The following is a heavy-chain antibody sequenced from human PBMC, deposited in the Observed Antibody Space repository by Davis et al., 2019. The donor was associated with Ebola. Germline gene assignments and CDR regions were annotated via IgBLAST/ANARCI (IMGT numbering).Heavy chain of an antibody. J-gene: IGHJ4*02. CDR2: ISYDGSNK. CDR3: ARDQNVVVVAATPAY. D-gene: IGHD2-15*01. V-gene: IGHV3-30-3*01. CDR1: GFTFSSYA. Sequence: PGGSLRLSCAASGFTFSSYAMHWVRQAPGKGLEWVAVISYDGSNKYYADSVKGRFTISRDNSKNTLYLQMNSLRAEDTAVYYCARDQNVVVVAATPAYWGQGTLVTVSS.